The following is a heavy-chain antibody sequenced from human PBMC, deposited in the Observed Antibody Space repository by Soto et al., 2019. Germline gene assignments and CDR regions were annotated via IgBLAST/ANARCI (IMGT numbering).Heavy chain of an antibody. J-gene: IGHJ4*02. CDR3: AREVVAPTLSPNFDY. D-gene: IGHD2-15*01. CDR2: ISYDGSNK. CDR1: GFTFSSYA. Sequence: QVQLVESGGGVVQPRRSLRLSCAASGFTFSSYAMHWVRQAPGKGLEWVAVISYDGSNKYYADSVKGRFTISRDNSKNTLYLQMNSLRAEDTAVYYFAREVVAPTLSPNFDYWGQGTLVTVSS. V-gene: IGHV3-30-3*01.